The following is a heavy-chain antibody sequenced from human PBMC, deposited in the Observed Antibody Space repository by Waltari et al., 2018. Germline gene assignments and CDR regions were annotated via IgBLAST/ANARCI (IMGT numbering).Heavy chain of an antibody. CDR3: AVARGNYDVLTGFPVDS. J-gene: IGHJ5*01. D-gene: IGHD3-9*01. CDR2: IRWTSRTT. Sequence: ERLVQSGGGLFRPGGSLRPSCEASGFSLTIYTLILSRQAPGKWLELVAYIRWTSRTTFDADSVRGRFIISRNNAKNSLSLQMVSLRGEDTAVYYCAVARGNYDVLTGFPVDSWGQGTLVTVSS. CDR1: GFSLTIYT. V-gene: IGHV3-48*01.